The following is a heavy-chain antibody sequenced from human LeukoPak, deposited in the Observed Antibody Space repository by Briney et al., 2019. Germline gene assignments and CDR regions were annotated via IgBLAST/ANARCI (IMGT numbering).Heavy chain of an antibody. V-gene: IGHV3-21*01. CDR1: GFTFSSYS. Sequence: GGSLRLSCAASGFTFSSYSMNWVRQAPGKGLEWVSSISSSSSYIYYADSVKGRFTISRDNAKDSLYLQMNSLRAEDTAVYYCARDPNYDFWSGYYIGYFDYWGQGTLVTVSS. CDR2: ISSSSSYI. CDR3: ARDPNYDFWSGYYIGYFDY. J-gene: IGHJ4*02. D-gene: IGHD3-3*01.